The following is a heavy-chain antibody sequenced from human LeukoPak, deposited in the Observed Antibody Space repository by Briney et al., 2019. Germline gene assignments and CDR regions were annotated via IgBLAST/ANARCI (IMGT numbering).Heavy chain of an antibody. CDR2: ISGSGGST. V-gene: IGHV3-23*01. J-gene: IGHJ4*02. D-gene: IGHD5-18*01. CDR1: GFTFSSYA. Sequence: GGSLRLSCAASGFTFSSYAMSWVRQAPGKGLEWVSAISGSGGSTYYADSVKGRLTISRDNSKNTLYLQMNSLRAEDTAVYYCAKGSGIQLWLKPFDYWGQGTLVTVSS. CDR3: AKGSGIQLWLKPFDY.